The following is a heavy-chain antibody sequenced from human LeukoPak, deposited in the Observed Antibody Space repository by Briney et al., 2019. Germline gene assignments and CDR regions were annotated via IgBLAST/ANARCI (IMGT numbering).Heavy chain of an antibody. Sequence: SETLSLTCTVSGGSISSDYWSWVRQPPGKGRGWVGEIYYSGSTNYNPSLKSGDTISVETSKNKFSLKLSSVTAADTAVYYCAREIPMVRGVGNYYYYYMDVWGKGTTVTISS. D-gene: IGHD3-10*01. V-gene: IGHV4-59*12. CDR1: GGSISSDY. CDR2: IYYSGST. CDR3: AREIPMVRGVGNYYYYYMDV. J-gene: IGHJ6*03.